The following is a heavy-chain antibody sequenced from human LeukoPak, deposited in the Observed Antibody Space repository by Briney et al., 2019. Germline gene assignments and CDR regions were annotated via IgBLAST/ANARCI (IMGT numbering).Heavy chain of an antibody. CDR2: MNPNSGGT. J-gene: IGHJ4*02. V-gene: IGHV1-2*02. CDR1: GYTFTGYY. Sequence: GASVNVSCKASGYTFTGYYMHWVRQAPGQGLEWMGWMNPNSGGTKYAQKFQGRVTMTWDTSVSTAYMEMSRLRSDDTAVYYCARETSGFQFAGFDYWGQGTLVTVSS. D-gene: IGHD3-3*01. CDR3: ARETSGFQFAGFDY.